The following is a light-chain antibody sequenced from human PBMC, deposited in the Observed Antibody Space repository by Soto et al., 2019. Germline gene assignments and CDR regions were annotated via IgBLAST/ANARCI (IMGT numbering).Light chain of an antibody. Sequence: DIQLTQSPSFLSASVGDRVTITCRASQGISSYLAWYQQKPGKAPKLLIYAASTLQSGVPSRFSGSGSGTDFIITINRLHPEDFAHYYCQQLNSYPHTFGQGTKLEIK. J-gene: IGKJ2*01. CDR2: AAS. CDR1: QGISSY. CDR3: QQLNSYPHT. V-gene: IGKV1-9*01.